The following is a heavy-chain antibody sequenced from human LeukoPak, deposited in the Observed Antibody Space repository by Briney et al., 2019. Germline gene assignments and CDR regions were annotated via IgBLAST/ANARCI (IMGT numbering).Heavy chain of an antibody. CDR1: GGSISSYY. V-gene: IGHV4-59*01. J-gene: IGHJ5*02. D-gene: IGHD2-15*01. Sequence: SSETLSLTCTVSGGSISSYYWSWIRQPPGKGLEWIGYIYYSGSTNYNPSLKSRVTISVDTSKNQFSLKLSSVTAADTAVYYCAREYCSGGSCYSRMPNWFDPWGQGTLVTVSS. CDR2: IYYSGST. CDR3: AREYCSGGSCYSRMPNWFDP.